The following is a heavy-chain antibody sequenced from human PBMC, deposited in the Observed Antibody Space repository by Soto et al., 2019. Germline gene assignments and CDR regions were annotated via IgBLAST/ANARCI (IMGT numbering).Heavy chain of an antibody. D-gene: IGHD3-10*01. CDR2: INQEGSEK. CDR3: AKAPYGSGSSYYFDE. J-gene: IGHJ4*02. V-gene: IGHV3-7*03. CDR1: GFTFSSYW. Sequence: EVQLVESGGGLVQPGGSLRVSCAGSGFTFSSYWMSWVRQAPGKGLEWVAHINQEGSEKYYVDSVKGRFTISRDNAKKSLYLQMNSLRADDTAVYYCAKAPYGSGSSYYFDEWGQGTLVTVSS.